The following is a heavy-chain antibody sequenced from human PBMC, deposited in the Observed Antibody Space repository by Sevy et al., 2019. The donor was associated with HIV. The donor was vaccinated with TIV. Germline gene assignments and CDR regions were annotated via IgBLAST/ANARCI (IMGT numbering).Heavy chain of an antibody. CDR1: GYTFTGYY. CDR3: ARYGCSSTSCLDY. Sequence: ASVKVSCKASGYTFTGYYMHWVRQAPGQGLEWMGRINPNSGGTNYAQKFQGRVTMTRDTSISTAYMELSRLRSDDTAVYYCARYGCSSTSCLDYWGQGTLVTVSS. CDR2: INPNSGGT. V-gene: IGHV1-2*06. J-gene: IGHJ4*02. D-gene: IGHD2-2*01.